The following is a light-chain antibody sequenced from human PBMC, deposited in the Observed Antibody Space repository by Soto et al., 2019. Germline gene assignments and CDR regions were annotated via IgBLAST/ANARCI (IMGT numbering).Light chain of an antibody. J-gene: IGLJ1*01. CDR3: GTLDSTLSSV. CDR2: DND. Sequence: QSVLTQPPSASAAPGQRVTISCSGSSSNIGSNYVSWYQHLPGAAPKLIIYDNDKRSSGIPDRFSGSKSGTSATLDITGRQTVDEADYYCGTLDSTLSSVFATGTKLPVL. V-gene: IGLV1-51*01. CDR1: SSNIGSNY.